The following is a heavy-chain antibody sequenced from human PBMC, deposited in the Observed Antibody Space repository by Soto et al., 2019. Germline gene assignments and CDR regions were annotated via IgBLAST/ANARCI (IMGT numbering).Heavy chain of an antibody. V-gene: IGHV1-18*01. Sequence: QVQLVQSGPEVKRPGASVKVSCKASGYTFSSYNINWVRQAPGQGLEWMAWISGYNADTKYAENFQVRITVTRDTLTTTVYMELRSLRSDDTAVYYCTRQGGDYWGQGTPVTVSS. CDR2: ISGYNADT. J-gene: IGHJ4*02. CDR1: GYTFSSYN. CDR3: TRQGGDY. D-gene: IGHD2-15*01.